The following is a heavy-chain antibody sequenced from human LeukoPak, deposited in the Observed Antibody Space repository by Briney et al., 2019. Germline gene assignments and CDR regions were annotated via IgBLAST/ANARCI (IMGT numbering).Heavy chain of an antibody. D-gene: IGHD6-13*01. V-gene: IGHV1-2*02. CDR1: GYTFTGYY. CDR2: INPNSGGT. Sequence: ASVKVSCKASGYTFTGYYMHWVRQAPGQGLEWMGWINPNSGGTNYAQNLQGRVTMTTDTSTTTAYMELRSLKSDDTAVYYCARGHSTSWPEYFQHWGQGTLVTVSS. J-gene: IGHJ1*01. CDR3: ARGHSTSWPEYFQH.